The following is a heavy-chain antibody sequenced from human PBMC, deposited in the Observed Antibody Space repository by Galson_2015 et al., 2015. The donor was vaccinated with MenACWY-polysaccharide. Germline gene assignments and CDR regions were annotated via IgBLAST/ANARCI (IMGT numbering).Heavy chain of an antibody. J-gene: IGHJ4*02. CDR2: ISGSGDST. CDR3: AKMSRYYDSAAFWHFDF. CDR1: GFTFSSYA. Sequence: SLRLSCAASGFTFSSYAMSWVRQAPGKGLEWVSTISGSGDSTYYADSVKGRFTISRDSSKNTLYPRMNSLRVEDTAVYHCAKMSRYYDSAAFWHFDFWGQGTLVTVSS. V-gene: IGHV3-23*01. D-gene: IGHD3-22*01.